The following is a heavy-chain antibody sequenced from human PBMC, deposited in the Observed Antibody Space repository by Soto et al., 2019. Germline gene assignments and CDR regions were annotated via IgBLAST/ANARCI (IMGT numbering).Heavy chain of an antibody. D-gene: IGHD2-2*01. Sequence: QVQLQQWGAGLLKPSETLSLTCAVYAGSFSGYYWSWIRQPPGKGLVWIGEINHSGSTNYNPSLKRRVTISVDTSKNQCSLKLSSVTAAGTAVYYCASWPLGYCSSTSCRSDIWGQGTMVTVSS. CDR1: AGSFSGYY. V-gene: IGHV4-34*01. J-gene: IGHJ3*02. CDR3: ASWPLGYCSSTSCRSDI. CDR2: INHSGST.